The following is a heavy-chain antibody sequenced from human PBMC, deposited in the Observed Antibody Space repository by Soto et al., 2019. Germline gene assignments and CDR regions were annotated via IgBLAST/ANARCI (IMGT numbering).Heavy chain of an antibody. CDR3: ATSVGIAATPLDY. V-gene: IGHV1-46*01. J-gene: IGHJ4*02. CDR1: GYTFTSYY. D-gene: IGHD6-13*01. Sequence: AASVKVSCKASGYTFTSYYMHWVRQAPGQGLEWMGIINPSGGGTSYAQKFQGRVTMTRDTSTSTVYMELSSLRSEDTAVYYCATSVGIAATPLDYWGQGTLVTVSS. CDR2: INPSGGGT.